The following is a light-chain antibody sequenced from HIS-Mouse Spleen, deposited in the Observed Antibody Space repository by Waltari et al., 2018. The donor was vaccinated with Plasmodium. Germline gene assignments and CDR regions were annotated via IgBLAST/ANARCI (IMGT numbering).Light chain of an antibody. V-gene: IGLV1-51*01. CDR2: DNN. J-gene: IGLJ2*01. Sequence: QSVLTQPPSVSSAPGQKVTISCSGSSPNIGNHYLTWYQQLPGTAPKLLIYDNNKRPSGIPDRFSGSKSGTSATLGITGLQTGDEADYYCGTWDSSLSAGVVFGGGTKLTVL. CDR1: SPNIGNHY. CDR3: GTWDSSLSAGVV.